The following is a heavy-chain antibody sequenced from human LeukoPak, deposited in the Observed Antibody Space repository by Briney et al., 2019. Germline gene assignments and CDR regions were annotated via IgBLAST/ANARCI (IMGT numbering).Heavy chain of an antibody. CDR2: INPSGGST. Sequence: GASVKVSRKASGYTFTSYYMHWVRQAPGQGLEWMGIINPSGGSTSYAQKFQGRVTMTRDTSTSTVYMELSSLRSEDTAAYYCARGPPNWGYDYWGPGTLVTVSS. J-gene: IGHJ4*02. V-gene: IGHV1-46*01. CDR1: GYTFTSYY. D-gene: IGHD7-27*01. CDR3: ARGPPNWGYDY.